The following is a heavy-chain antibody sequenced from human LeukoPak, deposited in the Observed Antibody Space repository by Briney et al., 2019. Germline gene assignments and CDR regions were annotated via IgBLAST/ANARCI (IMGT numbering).Heavy chain of an antibody. CDR2: ISYDGTDK. CDR1: GFTFSVYG. J-gene: IGHJ6*02. V-gene: IGHV3-30*18. Sequence: HSGGSLRLSCAASGFTFSVYGMYWVRQPPGKGLEWVALISYDGTDKYHVDSVKGRFTISRDNSNNTLYLQMNSLRPDDTAVYYCAKAGYSSGWTRYYGMDVWGQGTTVAVSS. CDR3: AKAGYSSGWTRYYGMDV. D-gene: IGHD6-19*01.